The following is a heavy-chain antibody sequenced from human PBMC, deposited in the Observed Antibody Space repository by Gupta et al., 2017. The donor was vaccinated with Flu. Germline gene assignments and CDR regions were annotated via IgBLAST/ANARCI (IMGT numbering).Heavy chain of an antibody. D-gene: IGHD5-18*01. CDR2: TSYDGNNK. CDR3: ARPNSPYSTMQDGFDI. J-gene: IGHJ3*02. V-gene: IGHV3-30*03. Sequence: QAQLEEAGGGVVQPGTSLRLYCVASGFSFRDYVMHWVRQTPGKGLEWVAATSYDGNNKYYADSVKGRFTISRDNSKNTLYLQMNSLRGDDTAVFYCARPNSPYSTMQDGFDIWGQGTMVTVSS. CDR1: GFSFRDYV.